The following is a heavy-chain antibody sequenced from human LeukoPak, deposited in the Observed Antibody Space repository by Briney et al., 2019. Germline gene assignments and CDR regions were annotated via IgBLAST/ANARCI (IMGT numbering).Heavy chain of an antibody. CDR2: IYPGDSDT. V-gene: IGHV5-51*01. D-gene: IGHD6-19*01. J-gene: IGHJ5*02. Sequence: GESLKISCKGSGYSFTSYWIGWVRQMPGKGLEWMGIIYPGDSDTRYSPSFQGQVTISADKSISTAYLQWSSLKASDTAMYYCARTDSWYGSGWYWFDPWGQGTLVTVSS. CDR3: ARTDSWYGSGWYWFDP. CDR1: GYSFTSYW.